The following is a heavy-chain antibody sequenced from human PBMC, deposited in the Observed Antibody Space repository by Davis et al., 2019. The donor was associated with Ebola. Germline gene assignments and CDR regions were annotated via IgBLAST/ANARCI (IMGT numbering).Heavy chain of an antibody. Sequence: ASVKVSCKASGYTFKNSAISWVRQAPGQGLEWLGWISAFKGKTHYAQKFQGRMTLTTDTSTSTAYMELRSLRSDDTAVYYCARVSVYYYGSGSYPLFDYWGQGTLVTVSS. D-gene: IGHD3-10*01. J-gene: IGHJ4*02. V-gene: IGHV1-18*01. CDR3: ARVSVYYYGSGSYPLFDY. CDR1: GYTFKNSA. CDR2: ISAFKGKT.